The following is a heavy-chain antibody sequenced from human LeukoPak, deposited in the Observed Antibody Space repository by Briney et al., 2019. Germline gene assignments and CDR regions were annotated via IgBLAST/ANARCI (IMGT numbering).Heavy chain of an antibody. CDR2: IYPSDSYT. V-gene: IGHV5-10-1*01. CDR3: ARFACSWSTPDF. Sequence: SWIRQPPGKGLEWMGKIYPSDSYTNYNPSFQGHVTISADKSISTAYLQWSSLRSSDTAMYYCARFACSWSTPDFWGQGTLVTVSS. J-gene: IGHJ4*02. D-gene: IGHD6-13*01.